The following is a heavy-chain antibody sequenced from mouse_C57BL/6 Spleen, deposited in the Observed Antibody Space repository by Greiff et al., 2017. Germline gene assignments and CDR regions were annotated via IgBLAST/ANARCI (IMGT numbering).Heavy chain of an antibody. V-gene: IGHV1-19*01. CDR2: INPYNGGT. CDR1: GYTFTDYY. CDR3: ARGGTIAGAMDY. D-gene: IGHD2-12*01. Sequence: VQLKQSGPVLVKPGASVEMSCKASGYTFTDYYMNWVKQSHGKSLEWIGVINPYNGGTSYNQKFKGKATLTVDKSSSTAYMELNSLTSEDSAVYYCARGGTIAGAMDYWGQGTSVTVSS. J-gene: IGHJ4*01.